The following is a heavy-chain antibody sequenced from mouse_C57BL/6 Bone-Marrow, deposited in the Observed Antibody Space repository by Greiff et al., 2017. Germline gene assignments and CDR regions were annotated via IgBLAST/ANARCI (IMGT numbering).Heavy chain of an antibody. D-gene: IGHD2-2*01. V-gene: IGHV1-55*01. J-gene: IGHJ4*01. CDR2: IYPGSGST. Sequence: QVQLQQPGAELVKPGASVKMSCKASGYTFTSYWITWVKPRPGQGLEWLGDIYPGSGSTNSNEKFKSKATLTVDTSSSTAYMQLSSLTSEDSAVYYCANGYPLYYYAMDYWGQGTSVTVSS. CDR1: GYTFTSYW. CDR3: ANGYPLYYYAMDY.